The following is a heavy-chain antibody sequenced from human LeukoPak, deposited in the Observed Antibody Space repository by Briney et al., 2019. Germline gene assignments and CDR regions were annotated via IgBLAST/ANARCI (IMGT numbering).Heavy chain of an antibody. V-gene: IGHV3-48*02. CDR2: ISSSSYYI. J-gene: IGHJ3*02. D-gene: IGHD1-7*01. CDR1: EFTFSSFS. Sequence: GGSLRLSCAASEFTFSSFSMNWVRQAPGKGLEWVSYISSSSYYIYYADSVKGRFTVSGDNAKNSLYLQMNSLRDEDTAVYYCARDQNYAFDMWGQGTMVTVSS. CDR3: ARDQNYAFDM.